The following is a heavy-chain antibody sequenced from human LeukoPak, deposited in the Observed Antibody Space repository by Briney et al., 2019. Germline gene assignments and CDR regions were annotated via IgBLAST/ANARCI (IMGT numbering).Heavy chain of an antibody. Sequence: AGSLRLSCAASGFTFSSYAMSWVRQAPGKGLEWVSAIGGSGGSTYYADSVKGRFTISRDNSKNTLYLQMNSLRAEDTALYYCAKDTTGYDYVWGSYRSTLWGQGTLVTVSS. D-gene: IGHD3-16*02. CDR1: GFTFSSYA. V-gene: IGHV3-23*01. CDR3: AKDTTGYDYVWGSYRSTL. J-gene: IGHJ4*02. CDR2: IGGSGGST.